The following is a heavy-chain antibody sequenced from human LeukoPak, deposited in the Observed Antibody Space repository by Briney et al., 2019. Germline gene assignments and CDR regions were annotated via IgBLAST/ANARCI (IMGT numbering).Heavy chain of an antibody. D-gene: IGHD5-12*01. V-gene: IGHV4-34*01. J-gene: IGHJ4*02. CDR1: GESFSGYY. Sequence: SETLSLTCAVYGESFSGYYWSWIRQPPGKGLEWIGEINHSGSTNYNPSLKSRVTISVDTSKNQFSLKLSSVTAADTAVYYCARPVGYSGYDLYYWGQGTLVTVSS. CDR2: INHSGST. CDR3: ARPVGYSGYDLYY.